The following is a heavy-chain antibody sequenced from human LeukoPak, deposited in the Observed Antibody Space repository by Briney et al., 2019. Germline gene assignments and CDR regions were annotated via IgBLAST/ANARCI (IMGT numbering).Heavy chain of an antibody. CDR2: ISAYNGNT. CDR3: ARSNDYVWGSYRYTYFDY. D-gene: IGHD3-16*02. V-gene: IGHV1-18*01. CDR1: GYTFTSYG. J-gene: IGHJ4*02. Sequence: ASVKVSCKASGYTFTSYGISWVRQAPGQGREWMGWISAYNGNTNYAQKLQGRVTMTTDTSTSTAYMELRSLRSDDTAVYYCARSNDYVWGSYRYTYFDYWGQGTLVTVSS.